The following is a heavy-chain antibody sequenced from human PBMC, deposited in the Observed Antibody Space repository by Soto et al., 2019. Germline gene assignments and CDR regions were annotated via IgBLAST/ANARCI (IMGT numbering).Heavy chain of an antibody. J-gene: IGHJ4*02. Sequence: GGSLRLSCAASGFTLNIYAMTWVRQAPGKGLEWVSTTGATGRTTYYADSVKGRFTVSRDNSKNTLDLQMSNLRAEDTAVYYCAKDRSGSYSDYFDYWGQGTLVTVSS. CDR3: AKDRSGSYSDYFDY. CDR1: GFTLNIYA. V-gene: IGHV3-23*01. D-gene: IGHD1-26*01. CDR2: TGATGRTT.